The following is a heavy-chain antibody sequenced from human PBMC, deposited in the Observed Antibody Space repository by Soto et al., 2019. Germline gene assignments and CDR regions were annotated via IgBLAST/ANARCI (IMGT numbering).Heavy chain of an antibody. J-gene: IGHJ6*02. D-gene: IGHD1-20*01. CDR3: ARGSGYNWNYYYGMDV. CDR1: GGSFSGYY. CDR2: INHSGGT. V-gene: IGHV4-34*01. Sequence: SQTLSLTCAVYGGSFSGYYWSWIRQPPGKGLEWIGEINHSGGTNYNPSLKSRVTISVDTSKNQFSLKLSSVTAADTAVYYCARGSGYNWNYYYGMDVWGQGTTVTVSS.